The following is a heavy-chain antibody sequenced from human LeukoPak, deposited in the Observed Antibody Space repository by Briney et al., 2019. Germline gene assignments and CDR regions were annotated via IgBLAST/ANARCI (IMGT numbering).Heavy chain of an antibody. Sequence: GGSLRLSCGASGFTFSRYAMSWVRQAPGKGLEWVSSISSSSTYIYYADSVKGRFTISRDNAKNSLYLQMNSLRAEDTAVYYCAELGITMIGGVWGKGTTVTISS. CDR3: AELGITMIGGV. CDR1: GFTFSRYA. CDR2: ISSSSTYI. J-gene: IGHJ6*04. V-gene: IGHV3-21*01. D-gene: IGHD3-10*02.